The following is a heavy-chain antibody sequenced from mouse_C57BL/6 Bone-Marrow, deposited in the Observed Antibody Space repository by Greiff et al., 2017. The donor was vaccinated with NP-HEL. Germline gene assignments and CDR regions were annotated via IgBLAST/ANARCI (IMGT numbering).Heavy chain of an antibody. CDR2: ISSGSSTI. D-gene: IGHD1-1*01. CDR1: GFTFSDYG. J-gene: IGHJ2*01. CDR3: ARHYYGSRDFDY. Sequence: DVKLVESGGGLVKPGGSLKLSCAASGFTFSDYGMHWVRQAPEKGLEWVAYISSGSSTIYYADTVKGRFTISRDNAKNTLFLQMTSLRSEDTAMYYCARHYYGSRDFDYWGQGTTLTVSS. V-gene: IGHV5-17*01.